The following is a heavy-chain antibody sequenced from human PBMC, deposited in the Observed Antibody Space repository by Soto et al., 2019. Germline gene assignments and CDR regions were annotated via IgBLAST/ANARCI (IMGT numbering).Heavy chain of an antibody. V-gene: IGHV2-5*02. CDR2: IYWDDDK. Sequence: GSGPTLVNPTQTLTLTCTFSGFSLSTSGVGVGWIRQPPGKALEWLALIYWDDDKRYSPSLKSRLTITKDTSKNQVVLTMTNMDPVDTATYYCARSSLVVPAAMPYYFDYWGPGTLVTVS. CDR3: ARSSLVVPAAMPYYFDY. D-gene: IGHD2-2*01. J-gene: IGHJ4*02. CDR1: GFSLSTSGVG.